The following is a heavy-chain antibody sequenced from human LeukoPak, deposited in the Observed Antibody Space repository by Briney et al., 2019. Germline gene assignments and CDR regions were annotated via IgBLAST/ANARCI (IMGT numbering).Heavy chain of an antibody. J-gene: IGHJ6*03. D-gene: IGHD3-10*01. V-gene: IGHV1-69*05. CDR1: GGTFSSYA. CDR3: ARVSGDPYYYYYMDV. Sequence: ASVKVSCKASGGTFSSYAISWVRQAPGQGLEWMGGIIPIFGTANYAQKFQGRVTITTDESTSTAYMELSSLRSEDTAVYYCARVSGDPYYYYYMDVWGKGTTVTVSS. CDR2: IIPIFGTA.